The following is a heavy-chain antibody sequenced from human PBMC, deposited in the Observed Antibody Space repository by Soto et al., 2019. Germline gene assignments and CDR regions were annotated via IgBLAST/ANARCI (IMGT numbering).Heavy chain of an antibody. J-gene: IGHJ4*02. CDR3: AKTKGNYCSGGSCYYFDK. CDR1: GFSFSNYA. Sequence: VQLFQSGGGQVQRGGSLRLSCAASGFSFSNYAVGWVRQTPGKGLEWVSVISGNAGRTYYADSVKGRFTISRDNSRETLSLQMDSVRREDTATYYCAKTKGNYCSGGSCYYFDKWGQGVLVTVSS. V-gene: IGHV3-23*01. CDR2: ISGNAGRT. D-gene: IGHD2-15*01.